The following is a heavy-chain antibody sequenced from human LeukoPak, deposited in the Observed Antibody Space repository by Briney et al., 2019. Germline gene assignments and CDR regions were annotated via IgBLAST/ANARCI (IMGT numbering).Heavy chain of an antibody. CDR1: GGTFSRYA. Sequence: AASVKVSYKASGGTFSRYAISWVRQAPGQGLEWMGRIIPIFGTGKYAQKFQGRVTISTDESTSTVNMELSSLRSEDTAVYYCARDLGVVTPGTYDAFDIWGQGTMVTVSS. V-gene: IGHV1-69*05. J-gene: IGHJ3*02. D-gene: IGHD4-23*01. CDR3: ARDLGVVTPGTYDAFDI. CDR2: IIPIFGTG.